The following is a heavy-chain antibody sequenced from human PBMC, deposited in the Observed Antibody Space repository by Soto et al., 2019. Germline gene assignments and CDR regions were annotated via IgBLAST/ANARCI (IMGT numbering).Heavy chain of an antibody. CDR2: VSYEGSIA. Sequence: PRGSLRLSCAASGFSFGSYAMYWVRQPPGKGLEWVATVSYEGSIAYYTDSVKGRFTISRDNSMHTIYLQMNSLRAEDSALYYCGRDFERTEGEYYYYGIDVWGQGTRVTVSS. D-gene: IGHD1-26*01. CDR1: GFSFGSYA. J-gene: IGHJ6*02. CDR3: GRDFERTEGEYYYYGIDV. V-gene: IGHV3-30*03.